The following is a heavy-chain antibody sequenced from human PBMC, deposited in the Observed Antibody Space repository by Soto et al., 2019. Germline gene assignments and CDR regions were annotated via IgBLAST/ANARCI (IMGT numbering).Heavy chain of an antibody. J-gene: IGHJ4*02. CDR1: GGSISSSSYY. Sequence: QLQLQESGPGLVKPSETLSLTCTVSGGSISSSSYYWGWIRQPPGKGLEWIGSIYYSGSTYYNPSLKSRVTISVDTSKNQFSLKLSSVTAADTAVYYCARHEITMVRGVIAPSYFDYWGQGTLVTVSS. D-gene: IGHD3-10*01. V-gene: IGHV4-39*01. CDR3: ARHEITMVRGVIAPSYFDY. CDR2: IYYSGST.